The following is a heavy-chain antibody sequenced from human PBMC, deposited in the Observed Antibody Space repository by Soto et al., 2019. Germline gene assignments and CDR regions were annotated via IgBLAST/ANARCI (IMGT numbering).Heavy chain of an antibody. CDR2: IYYSGST. V-gene: IGHV4-59*01. J-gene: IGHJ4*02. CDR1: GGSISSYY. D-gene: IGHD2-15*01. CDR3: ARTVLGYCSGGSCLQPFLGYYFDY. Sequence: SETLSLTCTVSGGSISSYYWSWIRQPPGKGLEWIGYIYYSGSTNYNPSLKSRVTISVDTSKNQFSLKLSSVTAADTAVYYCARTVLGYCSGGSCLQPFLGYYFDYWGQGTLVTVSS.